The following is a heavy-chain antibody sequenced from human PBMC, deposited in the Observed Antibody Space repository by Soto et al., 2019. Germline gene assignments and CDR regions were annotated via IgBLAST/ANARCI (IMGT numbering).Heavy chain of an antibody. Sequence: SETLSLTCTVSGGSFSGYYWSWIRQPPGKGLEWIGEINHSGSTNYNPSLKSRVTISVDTSKNQFSLKLSSVTAADTAVYYCARAGRGAYFSGYYVPPYYYGMDVWGQGTTVTVSS. D-gene: IGHD5-12*01. CDR2: INHSGST. CDR3: ARAGRGAYFSGYYVPPYYYGMDV. J-gene: IGHJ6*02. V-gene: IGHV4-34*01. CDR1: GGSFSGYY.